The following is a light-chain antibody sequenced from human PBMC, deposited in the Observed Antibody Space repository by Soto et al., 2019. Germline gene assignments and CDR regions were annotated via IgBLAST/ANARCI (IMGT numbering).Light chain of an antibody. V-gene: IGKV1-27*01. Sequence: DIQMTQSPSSLSASVGDRVTITCRASQGISNYLAWYQQKPGKVPKLLIYAASTLHSGVPSRFSGSGSGTDFTLTISSLQPEDVATYYCQKYASAPPWTFGQGTMV. CDR3: QKYASAPPWT. J-gene: IGKJ1*01. CDR2: AAS. CDR1: QGISNY.